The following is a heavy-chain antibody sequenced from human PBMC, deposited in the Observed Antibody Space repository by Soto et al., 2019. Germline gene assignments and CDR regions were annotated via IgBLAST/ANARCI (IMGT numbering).Heavy chain of an antibody. V-gene: IGHV1-3*01. D-gene: IGHD3-10*01. CDR2: INAGNGNT. CDR3: ARAEWFGEFHYYFDY. Sequence: RSSGNVSCTASGYTFTSYAMQWVRQAPGQRLEWMGWINAGNGNTKYSQKFRGRVTITRDTSASTAYMELSSLRSEDTAVYYCARAEWFGEFHYYFDYWGQGTLVTVYS. J-gene: IGHJ4*02. CDR1: GYTFTSYA.